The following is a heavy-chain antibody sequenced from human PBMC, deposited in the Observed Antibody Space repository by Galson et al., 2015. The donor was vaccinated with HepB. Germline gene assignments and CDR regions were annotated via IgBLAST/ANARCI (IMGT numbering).Heavy chain of an antibody. J-gene: IGHJ4*02. V-gene: IGHV3-48*02. D-gene: IGHD5-18*01. CDR2: ISSSSTI. CDR3: ARTEGGHSYGSYYFDY. CDR1: GFTFSSYS. Sequence: SLRLSCAASGFTFSSYSMNWVRQAPGKGLEWVSYISSSSTIYYADSVKGRFTISRDNAKNSLYLQMNSLRDEDTAVYYCARTEGGHSYGSYYFDYWGQGTLVGVSS.